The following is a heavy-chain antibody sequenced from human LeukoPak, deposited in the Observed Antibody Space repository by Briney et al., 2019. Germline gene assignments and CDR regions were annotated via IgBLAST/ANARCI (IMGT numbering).Heavy chain of an antibody. CDR1: GFTFSNYA. D-gene: IGHD6-13*01. Sequence: GGSLRLSCAASGFTFSNYAMHWVRQAPGKGLEWVAVISYDGSNTYYADSVKGRFTISRDNSKITLYLQMNSLRVEDTAVYYCAKEGRKIAAPLYYYGMDVWGQGTTVTVSS. J-gene: IGHJ6*02. CDR2: ISYDGSNT. CDR3: AKEGRKIAAPLYYYGMDV. V-gene: IGHV3-30-3*01.